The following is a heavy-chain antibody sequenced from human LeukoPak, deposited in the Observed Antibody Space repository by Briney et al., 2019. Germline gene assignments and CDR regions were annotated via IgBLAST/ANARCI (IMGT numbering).Heavy chain of an antibody. D-gene: IGHD1-1*01. J-gene: IGHJ3*02. CDR2: ISGSGGST. Sequence: GGSLRLSCAASGFTFSNYAMNWVRQAPGKGLEWVSGISGSGGSTYYADSVKGRFTISRDNSKNPLYQQMNSLRAEDTAVYYCARRERQGPHDGFDIWGQGTMVTVSS. CDR1: GFTFSNYA. V-gene: IGHV3-23*01. CDR3: ARRERQGPHDGFDI.